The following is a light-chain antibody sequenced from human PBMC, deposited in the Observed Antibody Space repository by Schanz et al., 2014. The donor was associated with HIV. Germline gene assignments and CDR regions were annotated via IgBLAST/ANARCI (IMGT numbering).Light chain of an antibody. J-gene: IGKJ4*01. V-gene: IGKV4-1*01. Sequence: DIVMTQSPDSLALSLGARATINCKSSQTLLYNSNNKNYLAWYQQKPGQPPKLLFYWASTRESGVPDRFSGSGSGTNFTLSISDLQAEDVAVYYCQQYYSTPPTFGGGTKVEIK. CDR1: QTLLYNSNNKNY. CDR3: QQYYSTPPT. CDR2: WAS.